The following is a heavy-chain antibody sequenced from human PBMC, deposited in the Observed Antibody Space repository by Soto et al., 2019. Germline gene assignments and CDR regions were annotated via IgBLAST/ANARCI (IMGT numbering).Heavy chain of an antibody. CDR2: ISWDGGST. D-gene: IGHD6-6*01. V-gene: IGHV3-43*01. Sequence: GESLKISCAASGFTFDDYTMHWVRQAPGKGLEWVSLISWDGGSTYYADSVKGRFTISRDNSKNSLYLQMNSLRTEDTALYYCAKDIGIRIAARHYYYYGMDVWGQGPTVTVSS. CDR3: AKDIGIRIAARHYYYYGMDV. CDR1: GFTFDDYT. J-gene: IGHJ6*02.